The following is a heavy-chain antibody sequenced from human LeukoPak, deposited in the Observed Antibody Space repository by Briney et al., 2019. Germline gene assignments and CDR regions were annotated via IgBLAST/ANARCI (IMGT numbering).Heavy chain of an antibody. CDR1: GFAFSSYA. V-gene: IGHV3-23*01. CDR3: ARDGYSNYWYLNL. Sequence: GGSLRLSCAASGFAFSSYAMSSVRQAPGKGLEWVSSISGTGGRTYYADSVKGRFTISRDNSKNTLDLQMNSLRADDTTVYYCARDGYSNYWYLNLWGQGALVTVSS. J-gene: IGHJ4*02. D-gene: IGHD6-13*01. CDR2: ISGTGGRT.